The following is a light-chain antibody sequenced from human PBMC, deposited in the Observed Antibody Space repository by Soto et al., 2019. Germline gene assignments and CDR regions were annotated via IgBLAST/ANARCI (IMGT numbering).Light chain of an antibody. CDR1: SSDVGGYNY. CDR2: DVS. Sequence: QSALTQPHSASGCPGQSITISCPGTSSDVGGYNYVSWYQHHAGKAPKFMIYDVSKRPSGVPDRFSATKSGNTASLTISGPQADDEADYYCCSYAGDYNWVFGGGTKLTVL. V-gene: IGLV2-11*01. CDR3: CSYAGDYNWV. J-gene: IGLJ3*02.